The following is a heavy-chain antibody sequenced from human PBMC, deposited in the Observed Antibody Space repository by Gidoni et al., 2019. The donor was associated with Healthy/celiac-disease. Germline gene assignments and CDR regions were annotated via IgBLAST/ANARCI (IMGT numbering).Heavy chain of an antibody. J-gene: IGHJ6*02. Sequence: QVQLQESGPGLVKPSETLSLTCTVSGGSISSYYWSWIRQPPGKGLEWIGYIYYRGSTNYNPSLKSRVTISVDTSKNQFSLKLSSVTAADTAVYYCGRQDYYYGMDVWGQGTTVTVSS. CDR1: GGSISSYY. CDR2: IYYRGST. V-gene: IGHV4-59*01. CDR3: GRQDYYYGMDV.